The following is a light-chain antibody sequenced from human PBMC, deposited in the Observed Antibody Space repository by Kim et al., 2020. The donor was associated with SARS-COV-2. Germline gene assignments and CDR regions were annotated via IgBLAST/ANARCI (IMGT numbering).Light chain of an antibody. CDR3: QQRSDWPPS. J-gene: IGKJ4*01. V-gene: IGKV3-11*01. CDR2: DAS. Sequence: EVVLTQSPATLSLSPGERATLSCRASQGIRNYLAWYQQKPGQAPRLLISDASNRATAIPARFSGSGSETDFTLTISSLEPEDFAVYYCQQRSDWPPSFGGGTKVDIK. CDR1: QGIRNY.